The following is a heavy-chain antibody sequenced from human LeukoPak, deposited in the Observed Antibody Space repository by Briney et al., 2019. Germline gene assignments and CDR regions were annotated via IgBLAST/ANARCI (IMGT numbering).Heavy chain of an antibody. J-gene: IGHJ4*02. Sequence: ASVKVSCKASGYTFTGYYMHWVRQAPGQGPEWMGWINPNSGGTNYAQKFQGRVTMTRDTSISTAYMELSRLRSDDTAVYYCARDQRRSYYDSSGYLPDYWGQGTLVTVSS. CDR3: ARDQRRSYYDSSGYLPDY. CDR1: GYTFTGYY. V-gene: IGHV1-2*02. D-gene: IGHD3-22*01. CDR2: INPNSGGT.